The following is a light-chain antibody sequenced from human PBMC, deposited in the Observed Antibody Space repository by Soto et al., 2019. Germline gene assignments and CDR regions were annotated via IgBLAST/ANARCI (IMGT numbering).Light chain of an antibody. CDR1: SSDVGGYNY. V-gene: IGLV2-14*01. CDR3: SSYTSSSVV. Sequence: QSALTQPASXXXXXXXXXXXXCTGTSSDVGGYNYVSWYQQHPGKAPKLMIYEVSNRPSGVSNRFSGSKSGNTASLTISGLQAEDEADYYCSSYTSSSVVFGGGTKLTVL. CDR2: EVS. J-gene: IGLJ2*01.